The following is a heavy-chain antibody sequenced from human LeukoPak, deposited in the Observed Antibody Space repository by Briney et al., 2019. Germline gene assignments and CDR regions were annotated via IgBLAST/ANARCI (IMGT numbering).Heavy chain of an antibody. CDR3: ARGQSSGESD. CDR1: GLTFRNYG. J-gene: IGHJ4*02. V-gene: IGHV3-7*01. CDR2: MREDGGQE. D-gene: IGHD5-12*01. Sequence: GGSLRLSCVGFGLTFRNYGMNWVRQAPGTGLEWVAGMREDGGQEYYVDSVRGRFTISRDNSKNTLYLQMGSLRAEDMAVYYCARGQSSGESDWGQGTLVTVSS.